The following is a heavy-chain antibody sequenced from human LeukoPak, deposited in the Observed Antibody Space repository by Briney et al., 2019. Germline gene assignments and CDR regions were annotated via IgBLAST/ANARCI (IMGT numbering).Heavy chain of an antibody. V-gene: IGHV4-4*01. Sequence: PGGSLRLSCAASGFTFSSYAMSWVRQAPGKGLEWIAEIYHSETTNYNPSLKSRVTMSLDKSKNLFSLKLSSVTAADTAVYCARSPSGSSSRWFDAWGQGTLVTVSS. CDR2: IYHSETT. D-gene: IGHD1-26*01. J-gene: IGHJ5*02. CDR3: ARSPSGSSSRWFDA. CDR1: GFTFSSYAM.